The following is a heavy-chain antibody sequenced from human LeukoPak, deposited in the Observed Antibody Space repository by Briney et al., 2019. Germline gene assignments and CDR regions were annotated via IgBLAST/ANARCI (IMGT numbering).Heavy chain of an antibody. Sequence: TGGSLRLSCAASGFTFSNYWMSWVRQVSGKGPEWVANIRQDGSEFYYVDSVKGRFTISRDNAKNSLYLQMDSLRAEDTAVYYCARDKVSGATFLDYWGQGTLVTVSS. V-gene: IGHV3-7*01. CDR2: IRQDGSEF. J-gene: IGHJ4*02. CDR3: ARDKVSGATFLDY. CDR1: GFTFSNYW. D-gene: IGHD1-26*01.